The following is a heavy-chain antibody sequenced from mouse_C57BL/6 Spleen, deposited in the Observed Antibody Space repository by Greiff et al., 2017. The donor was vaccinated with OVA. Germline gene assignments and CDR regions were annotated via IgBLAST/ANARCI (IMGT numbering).Heavy chain of an antibody. J-gene: IGHJ4*01. D-gene: IGHD2-3*01. V-gene: IGHV10-3*01. CDR1: GFTFITYA. CDR2: IRSKSSNYAT. CDR3: GREEGGYSYAMDY. Sequence: DAGGGLVQPKGSLKLSCAASGFTFITYAMHWVRQAPGKGLEWVARIRSKSSNYATYYAESVKDRFTIYRDDSQSMLSLQMNNLKTEDTAMYYWGREEGGYSYAMDYWGQGTSVTVSS.